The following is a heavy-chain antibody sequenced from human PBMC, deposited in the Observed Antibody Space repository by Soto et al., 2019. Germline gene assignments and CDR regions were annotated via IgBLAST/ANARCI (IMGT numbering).Heavy chain of an antibody. J-gene: IGHJ5*02. CDR3: ARELDYYDSSGYSLHSS. CDR2: IYYSGST. CDR1: GGSISSGDYY. V-gene: IGHV4-30-4*01. Sequence: SETLSLTCTVSGGSISSGDYYWSWIRQPPGKGLEWIGYIYYSGSTYYNPSLKSRVTISVDTSKNQFSLKLSSVTAADTAVYYCARELDYYDSSGYSLHSSWGQGTRVTVAS. D-gene: IGHD3-22*01.